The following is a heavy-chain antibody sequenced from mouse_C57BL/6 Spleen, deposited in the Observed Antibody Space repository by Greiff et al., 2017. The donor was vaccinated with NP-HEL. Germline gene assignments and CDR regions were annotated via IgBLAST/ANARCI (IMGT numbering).Heavy chain of an antibody. J-gene: IGHJ2*01. CDR1: GYAFSSSW. D-gene: IGHD2-1*01. V-gene: IGHV1-82*01. Sequence: VQLQQSGPELVKPGASVKISCKASGYAFSSSWMNWVKQRPGKGLEWIGRIYPGDGDTNYNGKFKGKATLTADKSSSTAYMQLSSLTSEDSAVYFCARGLYGNGNWGQGTTLTVSS. CDR2: IYPGDGDT. CDR3: ARGLYGNGN.